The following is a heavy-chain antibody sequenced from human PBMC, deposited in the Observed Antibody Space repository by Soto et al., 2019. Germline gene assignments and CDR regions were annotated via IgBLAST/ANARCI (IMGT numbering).Heavy chain of an antibody. J-gene: IGHJ4*02. V-gene: IGHV4-39*01. Sequence: SETLSLTCTVSGGSISSSSYYWGWIRQPPGKGLEWIGSIYYSGSTYYNPSLKSRVTISVDTSKNQFSLKLSSVTAADTAVYYCARLSSFPQLVLDYWGQGTLVTVSS. CDR1: GGSISSSSYY. CDR3: ARLSSFPQLVLDY. D-gene: IGHD6-6*01. CDR2: IYYSGST.